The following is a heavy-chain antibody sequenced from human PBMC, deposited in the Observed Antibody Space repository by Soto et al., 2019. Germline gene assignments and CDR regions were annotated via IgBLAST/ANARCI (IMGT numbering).Heavy chain of an antibody. CDR1: GGTFSSYA. V-gene: IGHV1-69*12. CDR3: ALRSGGSCPFDY. D-gene: IGHD2-15*01. Sequence: QVQLVQSGAEVKKPGSSVKVSCKASGGTFSSYAISWVRQAPGQGLEWMGGIIPIFGTANYAQKFQGRVTIXAXXSTSTAYMELSSVRSEDTGVYYCALRSGGSCPFDYWGQGTLVTVSS. J-gene: IGHJ4*02. CDR2: IIPIFGTA.